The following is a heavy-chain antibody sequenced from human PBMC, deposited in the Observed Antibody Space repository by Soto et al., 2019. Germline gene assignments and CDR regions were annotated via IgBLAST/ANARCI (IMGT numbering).Heavy chain of an antibody. CDR1: GGSISSSRYY. Sequence: QLQLQESGPGLVKPSETLSLTCTVSGGSISSSRYYWGWIRQPPGKGLEWIGSIYYSGSTYYKPSLTSRGTTSVETSKNQFSLKLVCVTAADTEVYYCATLWFRESQPWGQGTLVTVSS. CDR2: IYYSGST. J-gene: IGHJ1*01. CDR3: ATLWFRESQP. V-gene: IGHV4-39*01. D-gene: IGHD3-10*01.